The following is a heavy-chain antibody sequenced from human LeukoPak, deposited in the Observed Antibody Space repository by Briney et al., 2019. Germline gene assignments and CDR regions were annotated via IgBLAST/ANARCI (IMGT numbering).Heavy chain of an antibody. D-gene: IGHD3-22*01. CDR2: ISYDGSNK. V-gene: IGHV3-30*03. Sequence: HPGGSLRLSCAASGFTFSSYSMNWVRQAPGKGLEWVAVISYDGSNKYYADSVKGRFTISRDNSKNTLYLQMNSLRAEDTAVYYCARGTTYYYDSSGYIGWAFDIWGQGTMVTVSS. J-gene: IGHJ3*02. CDR3: ARGTTYYYDSSGYIGWAFDI. CDR1: GFTFSSYS.